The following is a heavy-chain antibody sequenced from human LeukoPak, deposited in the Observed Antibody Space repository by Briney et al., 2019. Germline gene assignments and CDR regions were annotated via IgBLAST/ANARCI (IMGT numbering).Heavy chain of an antibody. CDR3: AKVGYCTNNCFRTHDY. J-gene: IGHJ4*02. Sequence: GGSLRLSCSGSGFTFSSYWMHWVRQAPGKGLVWVSRINTDGTSISYAESVKGRFTISRDNAKNTLYLQMNSLRAEDTATYYCAKVGYCTNNCFRTHDYWGQGALVTVSS. CDR2: INTDGTSI. CDR1: GFTFSSYW. V-gene: IGHV3-74*01. D-gene: IGHD2-8*01.